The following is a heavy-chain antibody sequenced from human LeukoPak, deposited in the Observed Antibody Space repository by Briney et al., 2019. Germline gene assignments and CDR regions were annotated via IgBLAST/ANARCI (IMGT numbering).Heavy chain of an antibody. V-gene: IGHV3-23*01. D-gene: IGHD1-7*01. CDR1: GFTFSSYA. Sequence: GGSLRLSCAASGFTFSSYAMSWVRQAPGKGLEWVSAISGSGGSTYYADPVKGRFTISRDNSKNTLYLQMNSLGAEDTAVYYCAKGAKLGITGTTAYFDYWGQGTLVTVSS. CDR3: AKGAKLGITGTTAYFDY. CDR2: ISGSGGST. J-gene: IGHJ4*02.